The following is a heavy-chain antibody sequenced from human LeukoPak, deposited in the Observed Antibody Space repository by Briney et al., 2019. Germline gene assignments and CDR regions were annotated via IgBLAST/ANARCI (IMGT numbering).Heavy chain of an antibody. J-gene: IGHJ3*02. CDR2: IYYSGST. Sequence: SETLSLTCTVSGGSISSSSYYWGWIRQPPGKGLEWIGSIYYSGSTYYNPSLKSRVTISVDTSKNQFSLKLSSVTAADTAVYYCARHPPFWSGSPGAFDIWGQGTMVTVSS. D-gene: IGHD3-3*01. V-gene: IGHV4-39*01. CDR1: GGSISSSSYY. CDR3: ARHPPFWSGSPGAFDI.